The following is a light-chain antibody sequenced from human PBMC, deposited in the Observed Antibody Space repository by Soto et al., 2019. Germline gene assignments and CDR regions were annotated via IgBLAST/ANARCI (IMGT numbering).Light chain of an antibody. CDR2: EDT. Sequence: SYELTQPPSVSVSPGQTASINCSGESLGDKYVYWFQQRPGQSPVLVIYEDTKRPSGIPERFSGSNSGNTATLTIHGTQAMDEADYYCQAWVTSTYVFGSGTQLAAL. CDR1: SLGDKY. V-gene: IGLV3-1*01. CDR3: QAWVTSTYV. J-gene: IGLJ1*01.